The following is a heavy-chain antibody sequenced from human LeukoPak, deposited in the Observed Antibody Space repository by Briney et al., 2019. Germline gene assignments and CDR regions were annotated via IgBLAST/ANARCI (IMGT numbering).Heavy chain of an antibody. CDR3: ARCLGGRCDYFDY. D-gene: IGHD3-16*01. CDR2: IYTSGST. Sequence: SETLSLTCAVYGGSFSGYYCSWIRQPAGKGLEWIGRIYTSGSTNYNPSLKSRVTISVDTSKNQFSLRLSSVTAADTAVYYCARCLGGRCDYFDYWGQGTLVTVSS. CDR1: GGSFSGYY. J-gene: IGHJ4*02. V-gene: IGHV4-59*10.